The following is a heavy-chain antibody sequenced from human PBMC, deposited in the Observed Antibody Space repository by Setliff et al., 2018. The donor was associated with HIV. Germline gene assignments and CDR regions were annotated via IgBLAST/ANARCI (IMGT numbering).Heavy chain of an antibody. D-gene: IGHD3-10*01. CDR3: AGYGSGTYPYFDY. CDR1: GDSISSDNYS. CDR2: IYNSGGT. Sequence: SETLSLTCIVSGDSISSDNYSWDWIRQPPGKGLEWIGSIYNSGGTYYNPSLHGRVTISVDASENQFSLKLTSVTAADTAVYYCAGYGSGTYPYFDYWGQGTLVTVSS. V-gene: IGHV4-39*01. J-gene: IGHJ4*02.